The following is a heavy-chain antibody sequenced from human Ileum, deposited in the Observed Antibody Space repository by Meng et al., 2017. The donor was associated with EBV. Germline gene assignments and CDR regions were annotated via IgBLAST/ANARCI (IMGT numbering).Heavy chain of an antibody. CDR1: GGAISRGGHS. J-gene: IGHJ4*02. D-gene: IGHD4-23*01. Sequence: SRTLSLTRAVSGGAISRGGHSGSWIRKPQGKGLEWCGYIQHSGSTYYNPSLKSRVTISVDRSRNQFSLKLSSVTAADTAVYYCARAHPVVYFFDYWGQGTLVTVSS. CDR3: ARAHPVVYFFDY. V-gene: IGHV4-30-2*01. CDR2: IQHSGST.